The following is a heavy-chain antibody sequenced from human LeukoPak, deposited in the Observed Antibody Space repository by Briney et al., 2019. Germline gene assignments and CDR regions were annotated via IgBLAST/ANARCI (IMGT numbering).Heavy chain of an antibody. CDR2: IDGSGGYM. J-gene: IGHJ4*02. CDR3: LRGDRRNY. CDR1: GFTFNTYS. V-gene: IGHV3-21*06. Sequence: GGSLRLSCAASGFTFNTYSMNWARQAPGKGLEWVSSIDGSGGYMFYADSVKGRFIISRDNAKDSLYLQMNSLRVEDTAVYYCLRGDRRNYWGQGTLVTVSS.